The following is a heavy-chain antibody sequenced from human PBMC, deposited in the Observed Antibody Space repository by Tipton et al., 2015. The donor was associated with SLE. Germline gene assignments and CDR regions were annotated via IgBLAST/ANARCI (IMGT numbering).Heavy chain of an antibody. CDR2: IYFSGST. J-gene: IGHJ4*02. V-gene: IGHV4-59*08. Sequence: TLSLTCTVSGGSIFSSYWSWIRQPPGKGLEWIGCIYFSGSTNYNPSLRSRVTMSVDSSNSQFSLKLSSVTAADTAVYYCARHPTYFDYWGQGTLVTVSS. CDR3: ARHPTYFDY. CDR1: GGSIFSSY.